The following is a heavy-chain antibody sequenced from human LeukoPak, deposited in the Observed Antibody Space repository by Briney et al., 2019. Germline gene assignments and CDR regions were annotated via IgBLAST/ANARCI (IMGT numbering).Heavy chain of an antibody. J-gene: IGHJ4*02. V-gene: IGHV3-7*01. CDR3: ARKANYDYVWGSYRKTYYFDY. Sequence: PGGSLRLSCAASGFTFSSYWMSWVRQAPGKGLEWVANIKQDGSEKYYVDSVKGRFTIPRDNAKNSLYLQMNSLRAEDTAVYYCARKANYDYVWGSYRKTYYFDYWGQGTLVTVSS. CDR1: GFTFSSYW. CDR2: IKQDGSEK. D-gene: IGHD3-16*02.